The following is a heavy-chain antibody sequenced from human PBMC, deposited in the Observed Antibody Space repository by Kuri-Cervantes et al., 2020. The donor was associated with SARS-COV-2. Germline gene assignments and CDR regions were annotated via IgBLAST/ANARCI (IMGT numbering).Heavy chain of an antibody. Sequence: SETLSLTCTVSGGSISSYYWSWIRQPPGKGLEWIGYIYYSGSTNYNPSLKSRVTISVDTSKNQFSLKLSSVTAADTAVYCCARAGVGSVSFDPWGQGTLVTVSS. CDR2: IYYSGST. V-gene: IGHV4-59*01. CDR1: GGSISSYY. J-gene: IGHJ5*02. D-gene: IGHD1-26*01. CDR3: ARAGVGSVSFDP.